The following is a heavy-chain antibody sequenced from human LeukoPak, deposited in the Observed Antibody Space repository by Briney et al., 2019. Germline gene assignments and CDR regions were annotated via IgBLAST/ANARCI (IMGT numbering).Heavy chain of an antibody. CDR1: GFTFSSYA. J-gene: IGHJ4*02. D-gene: IGHD2-2*02. CDR3: ARPDCSSTSCYTLEF. Sequence: PGGSLRLSCAASGFTFSSYAMSWVRQAPGKGLEWVSAISGSGGSTYYADSVKGRFTISRDNAKNILYLQMNSLRAEDTAVYYCARPDCSSTSCYTLEFWGQGTLVTVSS. V-gene: IGHV3-23*01. CDR2: ISGSGGST.